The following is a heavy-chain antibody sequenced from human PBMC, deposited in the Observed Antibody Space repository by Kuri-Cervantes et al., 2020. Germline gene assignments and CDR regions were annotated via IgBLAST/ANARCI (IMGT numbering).Heavy chain of an antibody. V-gene: IGHV3-23*01. J-gene: IGHJ6*03. CDR2: ISGSGGST. CDR1: GFCLSFYG. Sequence: GGSLRLSCAATGFCLSFYGMCWVRQAPGKGLEWVSAISGSGGSTYYADSVKGRFTISRDNSKNTLYLQMNSLRAEDTAVYYCAKEASIAVAGLPDYYYYMDVWGKGTTVTVSS. CDR3: AKEASIAVAGLPDYYYYMDV. D-gene: IGHD6-19*01.